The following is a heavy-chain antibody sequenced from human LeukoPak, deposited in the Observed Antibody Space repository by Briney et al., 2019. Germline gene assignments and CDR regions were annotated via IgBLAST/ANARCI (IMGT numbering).Heavy chain of an antibody. CDR2: IYTSGST. Sequence: SETLSLTCIVSGDSISNHYWSWTRQPAGKGLEWIGRIYTSGSTNYNPSLKSRVTMSVDTSKNQFSLKLTSVTAADTAVYYCAREAAAGTFYFDYWGQGTLVTVSS. CDR1: GDSISNHY. D-gene: IGHD6-13*01. V-gene: IGHV4-4*07. J-gene: IGHJ4*02. CDR3: AREAAAGTFYFDY.